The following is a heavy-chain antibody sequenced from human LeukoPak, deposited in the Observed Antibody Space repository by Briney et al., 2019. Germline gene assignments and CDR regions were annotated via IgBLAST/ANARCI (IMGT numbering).Heavy chain of an antibody. D-gene: IGHD2-2*01. CDR2: ISSSSSYI. V-gene: IGHV3-21*01. J-gene: IGHJ6*03. CDR3: AREVVVPAAARHYYYYYYMDV. CDR1: EFTFSSYA. Sequence: GGSLRLSCAASEFTFSSYAMSWVRQAPGKGLEWVSSISSSSSYIYYADSVKGRFTISRDNAKNSLYLQMNSLRAEDTAVYYCAREVVVPAAARHYYYYYYMDVWGKGTTVTVSS.